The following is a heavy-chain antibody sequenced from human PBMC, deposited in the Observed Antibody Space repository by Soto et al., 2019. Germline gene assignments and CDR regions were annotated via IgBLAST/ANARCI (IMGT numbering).Heavy chain of an antibody. CDR2: IYWDDDK. Sequence: QITLKESGPTLVKPTQTLTLTCTFSGFSLSTSGVGVGWIRQPPGKALEWLALIYWDDDKRHSPPLKSRLTITKDTHKNQVVLKMPNMDPEDTATYSCAHRRLTVRDGFDIWGQGTIVTVSS. J-gene: IGHJ3*02. D-gene: IGHD3-9*01. CDR3: AHRRLTVRDGFDI. CDR1: GFSLSTSGVG. V-gene: IGHV2-5*02.